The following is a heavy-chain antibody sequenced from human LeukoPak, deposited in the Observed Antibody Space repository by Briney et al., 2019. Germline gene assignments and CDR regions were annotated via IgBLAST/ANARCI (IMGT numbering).Heavy chain of an antibody. V-gene: IGHV3-30-3*01. CDR3: ARDLSEKYCIDY. CDR1: GFTFSSYA. J-gene: IGHJ4*02. Sequence: GRSLRLSCAASGFTFSSYAIHWVRQAPGKGLEWVSFISYDGRIKYYADSVKGRLTISRDNSKNTLSLQMHSLRAEDTAIYYCARDLSEKYCIDYWGQGTLVTVSS. CDR2: ISYDGRIK. D-gene: IGHD2-8*02.